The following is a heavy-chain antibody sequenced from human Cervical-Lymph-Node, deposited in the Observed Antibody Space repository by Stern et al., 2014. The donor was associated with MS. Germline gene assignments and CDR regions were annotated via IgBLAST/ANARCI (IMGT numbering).Heavy chain of an antibody. V-gene: IGHV1-18*01. CDR2: ISTYNGNT. J-gene: IGHJ5*02. Sequence: QVQLVQSGAEVKKPGASVKVSCKASGYTFTDYGFTWVRQAPGQGLEWMGWISTYNGNTDYARSLQGRVSMTTDTSANTVYLELRSLQSDDTAIYYCARTPYDRTWFDPWGQGTLVTVSS. CDR1: GYTFTDYG. CDR3: ARTPYDRTWFDP. D-gene: IGHD1-14*01.